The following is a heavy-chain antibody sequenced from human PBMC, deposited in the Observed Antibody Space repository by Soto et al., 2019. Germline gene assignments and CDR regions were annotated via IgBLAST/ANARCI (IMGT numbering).Heavy chain of an antibody. CDR2: ISSNGGST. CDR3: VKDFSFLARSGYYTGERLDY. J-gene: IGHJ4*02. V-gene: IGHV3-64D*08. D-gene: IGHD3-3*01. CDR1: GFTFSSYA. Sequence: GGSLRLSCSASGFTFSSYAMHWVRQAPGKGLEYVSAISSNGGSTYYADSVKGRFTISRDNSKNTLYLQMSSLRAEDTAVYYCVKDFSFLARSGYYTGERLDYWGQGTLVTVSS.